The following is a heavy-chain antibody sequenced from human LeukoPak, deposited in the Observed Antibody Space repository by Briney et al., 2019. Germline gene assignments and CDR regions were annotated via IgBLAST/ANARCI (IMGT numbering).Heavy chain of an antibody. J-gene: IGHJ4*02. V-gene: IGHV3-9*01. CDR3: AKGRPYYDILTGYSCYFDY. D-gene: IGHD3-9*01. Sequence: PGGSLRLSCAASGFTFDDYAMHWVRQAPGKGLEWVSGISWNSGSIGYADSVKGRFTISRDNAKNSLYLQMNSLRAEDTALYYCAKGRPYYDILTGYSCYFDYWGQGTLVTVSS. CDR2: ISWNSGSI. CDR1: GFTFDDYA.